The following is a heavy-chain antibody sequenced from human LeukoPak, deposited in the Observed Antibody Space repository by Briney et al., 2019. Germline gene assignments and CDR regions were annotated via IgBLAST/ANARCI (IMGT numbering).Heavy chain of an antibody. Sequence: SQPLPRTCAISGDSVSSKSAVWPWTRPSPSRGLEWLGRTYYRSKWYNDYAVSVKSRITINPDTSKNQFSLQLNSVTPEDTAVYYCARDGYLNWFDPWGQGTLVTVSS. D-gene: IGHD5-18*01. J-gene: IGHJ5*02. V-gene: IGHV6-1*01. CDR1: GDSVSSKSAV. CDR2: TYYRSKWYN. CDR3: ARDGYLNWFDP.